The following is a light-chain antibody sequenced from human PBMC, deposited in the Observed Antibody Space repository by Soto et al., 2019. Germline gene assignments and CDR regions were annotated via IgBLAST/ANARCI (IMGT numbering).Light chain of an antibody. Sequence: QSVLTQPPSVSGAPGQRVTISCTGSSSNIGAGYNVHWYQQLPGTAPKLLIYGNTNRPSGVPDRFSGSRSGTSASLAITGLQAEDEADYYYQSYDSSLSASVFGTGTKLTVL. J-gene: IGLJ1*01. V-gene: IGLV1-40*01. CDR2: GNT. CDR3: QSYDSSLSASV. CDR1: SSNIGAGYN.